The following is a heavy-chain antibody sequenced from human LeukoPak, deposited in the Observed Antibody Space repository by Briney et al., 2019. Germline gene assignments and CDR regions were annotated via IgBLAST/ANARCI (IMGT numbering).Heavy chain of an antibody. CDR3: AKIPYDFWSGYTQFDY. J-gene: IGHJ4*02. Sequence: PGGYLRLSCAASGFTFSSYGMHWVRQAPGKGLEWVAFIRYDGSNKYYADSVKGRFTISRDNSKNTLYLQMNSLRAEDTAVYYCAKIPYDFWSGYTQFDYWGQGTLVTVSS. CDR1: GFTFSSYG. V-gene: IGHV3-30*02. D-gene: IGHD3-3*01. CDR2: IRYDGSNK.